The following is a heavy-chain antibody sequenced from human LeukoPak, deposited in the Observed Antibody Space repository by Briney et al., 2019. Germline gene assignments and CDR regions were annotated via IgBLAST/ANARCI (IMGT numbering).Heavy chain of an antibody. CDR2: ISYDGTNK. D-gene: IGHD3-22*01. V-gene: IGHV3-30*04. CDR1: GFTFSSYT. J-gene: IGHJ4*02. CDR3: AREEYYTDSSGYYPVYFFDY. Sequence: HPGGSLRLSCAASGFTFSSYTMHWVRQAPGKGLEWVAIISYDGTNKYYADSVKGRFTISRDNSKNTLYLQMNSLRAEDTAVYYCAREEYYTDSSGYYPVYFFDYWGQGTLVTVSS.